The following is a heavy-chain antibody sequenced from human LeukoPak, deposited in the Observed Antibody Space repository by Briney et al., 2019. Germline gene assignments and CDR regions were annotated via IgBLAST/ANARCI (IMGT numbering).Heavy chain of an antibody. CDR1: GFTFSSYA. Sequence: GGSLRLSCAASGFTFSSYAMSWVRQAPGKGLEWVSAISGSGGSTYYADSVKGRFTISRDNSKNTLYLQMNSLRAEDTAVYYCAKDLGVGSYYYYGMDVWGQGTTVTVSS. CDR2: ISGSGGST. J-gene: IGHJ6*02. D-gene: IGHD1-26*01. V-gene: IGHV3-23*01. CDR3: AKDLGVGSYYYYGMDV.